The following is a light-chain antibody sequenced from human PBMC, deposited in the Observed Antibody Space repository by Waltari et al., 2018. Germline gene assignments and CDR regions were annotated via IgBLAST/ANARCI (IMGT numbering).Light chain of an antibody. J-gene: IGLJ1*01. Sequence: QSALTQPASVSGSPGQSITISCTGSSNNIGLYDLVSWYQQHQGKAPKLIIFDVIKRPSGVSDRFSGSKSGNTASLTISGLQTEDDADYYCCSYSGSGSFPYVFGPGTRVAVL. CDR3: CSYSGSGSFPYV. CDR1: SNNIGLYDL. CDR2: DVI. V-gene: IGLV2-23*02.